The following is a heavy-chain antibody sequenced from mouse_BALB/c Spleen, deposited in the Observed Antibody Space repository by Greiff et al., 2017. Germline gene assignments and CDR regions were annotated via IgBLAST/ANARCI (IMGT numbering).Heavy chain of an antibody. V-gene: IGHV7-3*02. J-gene: IGHJ4*01. CDR3: ARWLMPGFAMDY. CDR2: IRNKANGYTT. Sequence: EVMLVESGGGLVQPGGSLRLSCATSGFTFTDYYMSWVRQPPGKALEWLGFIRNKANGYTTEYSASVKGRFTISSDNSQSILYLPMNTLRAEDSATYYCARWLMPGFAMDYWGQGTSVTVSS. D-gene: IGHD6-1*01. CDR1: GFTFTDYY.